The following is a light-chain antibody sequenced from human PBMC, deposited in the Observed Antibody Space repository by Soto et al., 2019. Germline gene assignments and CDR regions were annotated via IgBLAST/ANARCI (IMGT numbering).Light chain of an antibody. Sequence: QSVLTQPASVSGSPGHSITISCTGTSSDVGAYNYVSWYQQHPGKAPKLMIYDVSNRPSGVSNRFSGSKSGNTASLTISGLQAEDEADCYCSSYTSSNTYVFGTGTKVTVL. CDR3: SSYTSSNTYV. J-gene: IGLJ1*01. CDR2: DVS. V-gene: IGLV2-14*03. CDR1: SSDVGAYNY.